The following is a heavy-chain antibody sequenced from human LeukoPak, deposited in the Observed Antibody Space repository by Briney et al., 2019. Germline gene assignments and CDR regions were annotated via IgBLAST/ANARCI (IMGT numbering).Heavy chain of an antibody. CDR2: IHYRGST. D-gene: IGHD5-18*01. CDR1: GVSISSYY. J-gene: IGHJ4*02. V-gene: IGHV4-59*01. CDR3: ARSVLGYSYGLHIDY. Sequence: SETLSLTCTVSGVSISSYYWSWIRQSPGEGLEWSGYIHYRGSTNYNPSLKSRVTISVDTSKNQFSLKLSSLTAADTAVYYCARSVLGYSYGLHIDYWGQGTLVTVSS.